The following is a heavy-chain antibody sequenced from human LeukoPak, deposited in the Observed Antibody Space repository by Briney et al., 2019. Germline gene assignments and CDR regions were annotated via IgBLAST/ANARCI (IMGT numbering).Heavy chain of an antibody. CDR2: INPTDGST. V-gene: IGHV1-46*01. CDR1: VYTFTSHY. CDR3: ARDPTLDY. J-gene: IGHJ4*02. Sequence: ASVKVSCEASVYTFTSHYIHWVRQARGEGFEWVGRINPTDGSTIYAQRFQGRVALTSDTSTNTLYMDLSSLTYEDTALYYCARDPTLDYWGQGTLVIVTS.